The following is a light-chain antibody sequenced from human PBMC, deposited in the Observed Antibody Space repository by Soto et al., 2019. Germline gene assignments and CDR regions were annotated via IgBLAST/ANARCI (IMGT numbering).Light chain of an antibody. J-gene: IGLJ2*01. CDR3: AAWDDSLSVV. CDR1: SSNIGSNY. CDR2: SNN. V-gene: IGLV1-47*02. Sequence: QSVVTQPPSASGTPGQRVTISCSGSSSNIGSNYVYWYQQLPGTAPKLLIYSNNQRPLGVPDRFSGSKSGTSASLAISGLRSEDEADYYCAAWDDSLSVVFGGGTKLTVL.